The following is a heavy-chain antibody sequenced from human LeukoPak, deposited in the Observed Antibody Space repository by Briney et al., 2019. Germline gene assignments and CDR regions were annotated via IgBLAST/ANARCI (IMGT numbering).Heavy chain of an antibody. D-gene: IGHD4-17*01. Sequence: SETLSLTCTVSGGSISSYYWSWIRQPPGKGLEWIGYIYYSGCTNYNPSLKSRITISVDTSNNQFSLNLSSVTTADTAVYYCARAQSYYGDYTHLDYWDQGALVTVSS. CDR3: ARAQSYYGDYTHLDY. J-gene: IGHJ4*02. V-gene: IGHV4-59*01. CDR1: GGSISSYY. CDR2: IYYSGCT.